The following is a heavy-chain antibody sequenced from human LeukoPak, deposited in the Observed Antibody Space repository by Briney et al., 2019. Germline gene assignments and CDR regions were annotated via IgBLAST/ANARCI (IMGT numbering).Heavy chain of an antibody. J-gene: IGHJ6*03. CDR2: IRNDGNDK. CDR3: AKDQVEDTAMDYYYYMDV. Sequence: PGGSLRLSCAASGFTFNEHGMHWVRQAPGKGLEWFSFIRNDGNDKYYADSVKGRFTISRDNSKNTLYLQMNSLRVEGTAIYYCAKDQVEDTAMDYYYYMDVWGKGTTVTVSS. D-gene: IGHD5-18*01. CDR1: GFTFNEHG. V-gene: IGHV3-30*02.